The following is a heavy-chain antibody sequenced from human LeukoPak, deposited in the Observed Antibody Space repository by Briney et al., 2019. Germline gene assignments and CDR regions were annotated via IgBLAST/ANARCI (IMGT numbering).Heavy chain of an antibody. CDR2: IIPIFGTA. D-gene: IGHD2-15*01. V-gene: IGHV1-69*06. J-gene: IGHJ4*02. Sequence: SVKVSCKASGGTFSSYAISWVRQAPGQGLEWMGGIIPIFGTANYAQKFQGRVTITADKSTSTAYMELSSLRSEDTAVYYCATPRSVVAATPGSFDYWGQGTLVTVSS. CDR3: ATPRSVVAATPGSFDY. CDR1: GGTFSSYA.